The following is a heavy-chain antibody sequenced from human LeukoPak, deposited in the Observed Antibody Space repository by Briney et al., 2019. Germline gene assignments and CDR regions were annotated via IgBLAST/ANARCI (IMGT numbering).Heavy chain of an antibody. V-gene: IGHV4-39*07. CDR3: ASRKLGNDY. CDR1: GASISSSSYY. Sequence: SETLSLTSTVSGASISSSSYYWGWIRQPPGKGLEWIGSIYYSGSTYYNPSLKSRVTISVDTSKNQFSLKLSSVTAADTAVYYCASRKLGNDYWGQGTLVTVSS. J-gene: IGHJ4*02. CDR2: IYYSGST. D-gene: IGHD7-27*01.